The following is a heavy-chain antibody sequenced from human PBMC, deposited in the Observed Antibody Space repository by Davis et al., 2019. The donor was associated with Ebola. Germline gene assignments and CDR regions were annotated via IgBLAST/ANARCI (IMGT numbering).Heavy chain of an antibody. Sequence: SQTLSLTCAVYGGSFSGYYWSWIRQPPGKGLEWIGEINHSGSTNYNPSLKSRVTISVDTSKNQFSLKLSSVTAADTAVYYCARVSRFRESYYYYGMDVWGQGTTVTVSS. CDR2: INHSGST. CDR3: ARVSRFRESYYYYGMDV. CDR1: GGSFSGYY. D-gene: IGHD3-10*01. V-gene: IGHV4-34*01. J-gene: IGHJ6*02.